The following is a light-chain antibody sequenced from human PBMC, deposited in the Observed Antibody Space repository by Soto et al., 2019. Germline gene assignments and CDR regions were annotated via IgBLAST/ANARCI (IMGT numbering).Light chain of an antibody. CDR1: PSVRSN. CDR3: QQYDNWPPYT. V-gene: IGKV3-15*01. CDR2: GAS. Sequence: ELVLTQSPATLSVSPGERATLSCRASPSVRSNLAWYQQKAGQAPRLLMYGASIRATGIPTRFSGSGSGTEFTRTISSLPSEDFAVYYCQQYDNWPPYTFGRGTKLEIK. J-gene: IGKJ2*01.